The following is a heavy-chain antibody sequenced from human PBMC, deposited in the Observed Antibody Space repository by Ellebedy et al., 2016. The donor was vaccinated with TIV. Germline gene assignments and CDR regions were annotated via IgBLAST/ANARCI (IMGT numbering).Heavy chain of an antibody. V-gene: IGHV5-51*01. D-gene: IGHD5-24*01. CDR1: GYRFTSYW. CDR3: ARHGDGYSYFDY. Sequence: KVSCKGSGYRFTSYWIGWVRQLPGKGLEWMGIIYPGDSDTRYSPSFQGQVTIPADKSISTAYLQWSSLKGSDTAMYYCARHGDGYSYFDYWGQGTLVTVSS. J-gene: IGHJ4*02. CDR2: IYPGDSDT.